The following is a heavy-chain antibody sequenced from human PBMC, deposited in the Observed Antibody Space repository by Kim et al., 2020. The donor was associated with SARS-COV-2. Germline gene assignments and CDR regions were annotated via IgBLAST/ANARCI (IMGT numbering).Heavy chain of an antibody. CDR2: IKQDGSEK. CDR1: GFIFSTSW. J-gene: IGHJ4*01. D-gene: IGHD1-26*01. CDR3: VIGYSGDN. V-gene: IGHV3-7*01. Sequence: GGSLRLSCTVSGFIFSTSWMRWVRQAPGKGLEWVANIKQDGSEKNYVDSVKGRFTISRDNAKNTLYLQMNSLRVEDTAVYYCVIGYSGDNWGHGTLVTVSS.